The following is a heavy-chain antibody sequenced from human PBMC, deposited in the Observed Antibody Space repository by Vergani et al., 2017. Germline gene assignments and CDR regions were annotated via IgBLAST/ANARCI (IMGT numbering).Heavy chain of an antibody. J-gene: IGHJ6*02. Sequence: QVQLVPSGAEVKTPGASVMVSCNASGYTFTSYGISWVRQAPGQGLEWMGLISSYNGNTNDAQKLQGRVTMTTDTSTSTAYMELRSLRTDDTAVYYCARDPDIVVVPAAPYHYYYDGMDVWDQGTTVTVSS. D-gene: IGHD2-2*01. V-gene: IGHV1-18*04. CDR1: GYTFTSYG. CDR2: ISSYNGNT. CDR3: ARDPDIVVVPAAPYHYYYDGMDV.